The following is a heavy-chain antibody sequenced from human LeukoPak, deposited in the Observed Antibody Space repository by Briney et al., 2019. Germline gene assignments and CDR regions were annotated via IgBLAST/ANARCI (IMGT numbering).Heavy chain of an antibody. CDR2: IYYSGST. V-gene: IGHV4-59*11. Sequence: SETLSLTCTVSGGSISSHYWSWIRQPPGKGLEWIGYIYYSGSTNYNPSLKSRVTISVDTSKNQFSLKPSSVTAADTAVYYCARAESGYYGYYYYYMDVWGKGTTVTVSS. CDR1: GGSISSHY. CDR3: ARAESGYYGYYYYYMDV. D-gene: IGHD3-3*01. J-gene: IGHJ6*03.